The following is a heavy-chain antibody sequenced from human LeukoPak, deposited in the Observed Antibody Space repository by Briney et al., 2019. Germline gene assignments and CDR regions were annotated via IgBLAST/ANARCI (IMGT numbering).Heavy chain of an antibody. Sequence: KSSETLSLTCAVCGGSFSGYYWSWIRQPPGKGLEWIGEINHSGSTNYNPSLKSRVTISVDTSKNQFSLKLSSVTAAATAMYYCARDGPAEMVEYDYWGQGTLVTVSS. J-gene: IGHJ4*02. CDR2: INHSGST. D-gene: IGHD5-24*01. CDR3: ARDGPAEMVEYDY. V-gene: IGHV4-34*01. CDR1: GGSFSGYY.